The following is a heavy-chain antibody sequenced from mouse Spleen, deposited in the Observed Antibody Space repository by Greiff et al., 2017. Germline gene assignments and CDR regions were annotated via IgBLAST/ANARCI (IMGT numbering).Heavy chain of an antibody. Sequence: VQLQQSGPELVKPGASVKISCKASGYSFTSYYIHWVKQRPGQGLEWIGWIYPGSGNTKYNEKFKGKATLTADTSSSTAYMQLSSLTSEDSAVYYCARWGDPWFDYWGQGTTLTVSS. J-gene: IGHJ2*01. CDR3: ARWGDPWFDY. CDR1: GYSFTSYY. CDR2: IYPGSGNT. V-gene: IGHV1-66*01.